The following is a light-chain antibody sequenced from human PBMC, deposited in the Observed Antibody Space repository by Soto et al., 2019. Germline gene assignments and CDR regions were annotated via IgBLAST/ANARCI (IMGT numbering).Light chain of an antibody. Sequence: QSVLAQPASVSGSPGQSITVSCTGTSSDVGGYNYVSWYQQHPGKAPKLMIYEVSNRPSGVSNRFSGSKSGNTASLTISGLQAEDEADYYCSSYTSSSTLDVFGNGTKGTAL. J-gene: IGLJ1*01. V-gene: IGLV2-14*01. CDR2: EVS. CDR3: SSYTSSSTLDV. CDR1: SSDVGGYNY.